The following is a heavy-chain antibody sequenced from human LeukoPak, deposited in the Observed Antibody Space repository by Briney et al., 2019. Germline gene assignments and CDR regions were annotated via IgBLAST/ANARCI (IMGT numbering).Heavy chain of an antibody. J-gene: IGHJ4*02. CDR1: GGSFSGYY. CDR3: ARVDSSGYFGMGPFGY. V-gene: IGHV4-34*01. Sequence: PSETLSLTCAVYGGSFSGYYWSWIRQPPGKGLEWIGDISHSGSTNYNPSLKSRVTISVDTSKNQFSLKLNSVTAADTAVYYCARVDSSGYFGMGPFGYWGQGTLVTVSS. D-gene: IGHD3-22*01. CDR2: ISHSGST.